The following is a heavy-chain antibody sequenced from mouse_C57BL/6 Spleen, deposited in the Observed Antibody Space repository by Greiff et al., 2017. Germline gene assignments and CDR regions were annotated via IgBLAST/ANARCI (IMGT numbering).Heavy chain of an antibody. J-gene: IGHJ1*03. CDR2: INPYNGGT. D-gene: IGHD1-1*01. V-gene: IGHV1-19*01. CDR1: GYTFTDYY. Sequence: VQLQQSGPVLVKPGASVKMSCKASGYTFTDYYMNWVKQSHGKSLEWIGVINPYNGGTSYNQKFKGKATLTVDKSSSTAYMELNSLTSEDSAVYYCARFYGSSYVGNFDVWGTGTTVTVSS. CDR3: ARFYGSSYVGNFDV.